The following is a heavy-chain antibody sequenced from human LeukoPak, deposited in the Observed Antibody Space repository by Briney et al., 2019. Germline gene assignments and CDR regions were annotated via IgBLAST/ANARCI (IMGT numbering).Heavy chain of an antibody. V-gene: IGHV1-8*01. J-gene: IGHJ4*02. CDR3: AREYCSGGSCWYYFDY. D-gene: IGHD2-15*01. Sequence: ASVKVSCKASGYTFTSYDINWVRQATGQGLEWMGWMNPNSGNTGYAQKFQGRVTMTRNTSISTAYVELSSLRSEDTAVYYCAREYCSGGSCWYYFDYWGQGTLVTVSS. CDR2: MNPNSGNT. CDR1: GYTFTSYD.